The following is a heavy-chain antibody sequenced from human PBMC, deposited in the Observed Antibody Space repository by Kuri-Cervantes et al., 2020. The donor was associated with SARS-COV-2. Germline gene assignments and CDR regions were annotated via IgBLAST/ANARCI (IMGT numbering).Heavy chain of an antibody. D-gene: IGHD6-19*01. V-gene: IGHV4-34*01. CDR1: GGSFSGYY. CDR3: ARSAVAGTWGFIDY. Sequence: ESLKISCAVYGGSFSGYYWSWIRQPPGKGLEWIGEINHSGGTNYNPSLKSRVTVSVDTSKNQFSLKLSSVTAADTAVYYCARSAVAGTWGFIDYWGQGTLVTVSS. CDR2: INHSGGT. J-gene: IGHJ4*02.